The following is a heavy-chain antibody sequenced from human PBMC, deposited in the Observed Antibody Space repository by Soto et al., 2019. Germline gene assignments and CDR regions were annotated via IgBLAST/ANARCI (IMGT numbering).Heavy chain of an antibody. J-gene: IGHJ6*02. V-gene: IGHV4-31*03. CDR3: ARDHAAANYYGMDV. Sequence: QVQFQDSGPRLVKPSQTLSLTCTVPGDSISSGGYVWSWIRQHPGKGLEWIGYIYYSGIIQENPYLMSRVNMSADTSKNPFSLKLTSVTAADTAMYYCARDHAAANYYGMDVWGQGTTVPVSS. CDR2: IYYSGII. D-gene: IGHD6-13*01. CDR1: GDSISSGGYV.